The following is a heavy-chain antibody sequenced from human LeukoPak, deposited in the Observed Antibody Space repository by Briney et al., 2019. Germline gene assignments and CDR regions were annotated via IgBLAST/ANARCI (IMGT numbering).Heavy chain of an antibody. CDR2: IYYSGST. J-gene: IGHJ4*02. CDR3: ARSVSTVTIAFDY. D-gene: IGHD4-4*01. CDR1: GGSISSYY. V-gene: IGHV4-59*01. Sequence: ETLSLTCTVSGGSISSYYWSWIRQPPGKGLEWIGYIYYSGSTNYNPSLKSRVTISVDTSKNQFSLKLSSVTAADTAVYYCARSVSTVTIAFDYWGQGTLVTVSS.